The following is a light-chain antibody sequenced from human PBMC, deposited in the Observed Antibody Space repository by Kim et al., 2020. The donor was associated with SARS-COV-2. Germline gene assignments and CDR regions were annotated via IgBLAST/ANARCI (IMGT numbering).Light chain of an antibody. Sequence: QSVLTQPPSASGTPGQRVTISCSVSSSNIGSDTVDWYQHLPGAAPQLLIYNNNQRPSGVPDRFSASKSGTSASLAISGLQSEDEADYYCAAWDDSLNGPVLGGGTQLTVL. CDR1: SSNIGSDT. V-gene: IGLV1-44*01. CDR3: AAWDDSLNGPV. CDR2: NNN. J-gene: IGLJ3*02.